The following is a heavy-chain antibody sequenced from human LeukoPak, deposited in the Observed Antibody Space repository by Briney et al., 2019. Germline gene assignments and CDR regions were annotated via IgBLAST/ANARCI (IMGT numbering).Heavy chain of an antibody. CDR3: ARVVTWMEKAFDI. Sequence: GGSLRLSRAASGFTFTTYGMHWVRQAPGKGLEWVAFIQNDEIDKFYADSVKGRFTISRDNSKNTLYLQMNSLRAEDTAVYFCARVVTWMEKAFDIWGQGTMVTVSS. CDR1: GFTFTTYG. D-gene: IGHD2-21*02. J-gene: IGHJ3*02. CDR2: IQNDEIDK. V-gene: IGHV3-30*02.